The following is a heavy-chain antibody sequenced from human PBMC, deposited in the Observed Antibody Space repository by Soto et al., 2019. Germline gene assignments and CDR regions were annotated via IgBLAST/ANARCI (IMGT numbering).Heavy chain of an antibody. Sequence: PSETLSLTCAVSGGSITSGAYSWSWIRQPPGKGLEWIGYIYRSGSTYYNPSLKSRVTISVDRSRNQFSLDLSFVTAADTAVYSCARGPYDASGYYSAFDVWGQGTMVTVSS. CDR3: ARGPYDASGYYSAFDV. J-gene: IGHJ3*01. CDR2: IYRSGST. V-gene: IGHV4-30-2*01. D-gene: IGHD3-22*01. CDR1: GGSITSGAYS.